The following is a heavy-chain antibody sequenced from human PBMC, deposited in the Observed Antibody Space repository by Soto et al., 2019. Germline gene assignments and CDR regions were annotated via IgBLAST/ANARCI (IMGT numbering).Heavy chain of an antibody. CDR1: GGSISSYY. V-gene: IGHV4-59*08. CDR3: ARHRDGYLWYFDY. Sequence: SETLSLTCTVSGGSISSYYWSWIRQPPGKGLEWIGYIYYSGSTNYNPSLKSRVTISVDTSKNQFSLKLSSVTAADTAVYYCARHRDGYLWYFDYWGQGTPVTVSS. J-gene: IGHJ4*02. CDR2: IYYSGST. D-gene: IGHD5-12*01.